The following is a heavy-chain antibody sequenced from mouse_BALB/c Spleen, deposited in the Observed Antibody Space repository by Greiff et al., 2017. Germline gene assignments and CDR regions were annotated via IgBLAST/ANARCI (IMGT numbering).Heavy chain of an antibody. CDR3: ARGHYYGRSLAWFAY. CDR1: GYSITSDYA. D-gene: IGHD1-1*01. CDR2: ISYSGST. V-gene: IGHV3-2*02. Sequence: DVQLQESGPGLVKPSQSLSLTCTVTGYSITSDYAWNWIRQFPGTKLEWMGYISYSGSTSYNPSLKSRISITRDTSKNQFFLQLNSVTTEDTATYYCARGHYYGRSLAWFAYWGQGTLVTVSA. J-gene: IGHJ3*01.